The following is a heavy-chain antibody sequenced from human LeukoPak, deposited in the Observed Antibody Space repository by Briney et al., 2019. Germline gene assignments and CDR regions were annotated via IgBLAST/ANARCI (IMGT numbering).Heavy chain of an antibody. D-gene: IGHD2/OR15-2a*01. Sequence: SETLSLTCTVSGGSISSTNYYWGWIRQPPGKELEWIGSIDYSRSTYYNPSLKSRVTISVDTSKKQFSLNLSSVTAADTAVYYCARTITVIKRYFDFWGQGTLVTVSS. CDR3: ARTITVIKRYFDF. CDR1: GGSISSTNYY. CDR2: IDYSRST. J-gene: IGHJ4*02. V-gene: IGHV4-39*01.